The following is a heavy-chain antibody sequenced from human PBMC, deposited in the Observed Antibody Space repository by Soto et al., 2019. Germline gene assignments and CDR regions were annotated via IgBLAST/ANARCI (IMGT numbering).Heavy chain of an antibody. CDR3: ARGRYGDY. CDR2: ISAHNGNT. D-gene: IGHD1-1*01. CDR1: GYDFTTYG. J-gene: IGHJ4*02. V-gene: IGHV1-18*01. Sequence: QVHLVQSGAEVKKPGASVKVSCKGSGYDFTTYGITWVRQAPGQGLEWMAWISAHNGNTDYAQKLQGRVTVTRDTSTGTAYVELRSLRSDDAALYYCARGRYGDYWGQGALVTVSS.